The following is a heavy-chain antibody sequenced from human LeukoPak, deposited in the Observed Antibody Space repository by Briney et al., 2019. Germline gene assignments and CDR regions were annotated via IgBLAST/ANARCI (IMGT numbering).Heavy chain of an antibody. CDR2: ISSSSSYI. CDR1: GFTFSSYS. J-gene: IGHJ4*02. CDR3: ARHMLALGAAFDY. V-gene: IGHV3-21*01. Sequence: GGSLRLSCAATGFTFSSYSMNWVRQAPGKGLEWVSSISSSSSYIYYADSVKGRFTISRDNAKNSLYLQMNSLRAEDTAVYYCARHMLALGAAFDYWGQGTLVTVSS. D-gene: IGHD1-26*01.